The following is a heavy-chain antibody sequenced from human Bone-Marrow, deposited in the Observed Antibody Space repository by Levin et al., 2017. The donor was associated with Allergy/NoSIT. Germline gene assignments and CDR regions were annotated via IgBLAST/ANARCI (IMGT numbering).Heavy chain of an antibody. CDR2: IKGKGDGGTT. CDR1: GFTFVGAW. D-gene: IGHD1-1*01. J-gene: IGHJ5*02. Sequence: GESLKISCAASGFTFVGAWMTWVRQAPGKGLEWVGRIKGKGDGGTTECAAPVKGRFTISRDNSKNTVYLQMNSLRPEDTAVYYCAKDEDDTWHCPFDAWGQGTLVTVSS. V-gene: IGHV3-15*01. CDR3: AKDEDDTWHCPFDA.